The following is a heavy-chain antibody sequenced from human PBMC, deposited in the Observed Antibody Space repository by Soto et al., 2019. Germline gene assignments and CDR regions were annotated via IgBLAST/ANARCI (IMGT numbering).Heavy chain of an antibody. CDR1: GGSFSGYY. CDR3: ARTGYSSGWYKAAFDI. D-gene: IGHD6-19*01. V-gene: IGHV4-34*01. J-gene: IGHJ3*02. Sequence: PSETLSLTCAVYGGSFSGYYWSWIRQPPGKGLEWIGEINHSGSTNYNPSLKSRITISVDTSENQFSLKLSSVTAADTAVYYCARTGYSSGWYKAAFDIWGQGTMVTVSS. CDR2: INHSGST.